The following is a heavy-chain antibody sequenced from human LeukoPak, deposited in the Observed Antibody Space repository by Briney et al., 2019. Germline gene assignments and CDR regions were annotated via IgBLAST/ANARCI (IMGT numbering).Heavy chain of an antibody. CDR1: GYIFTSYA. J-gene: IGHJ3*02. D-gene: IGHD6-13*01. CDR2: INAGNGNT. CDR3: ASHQPGQQLMKYAFDI. Sequence: ASVKVSCKASGYIFTSYAMHWVRQAPGQRLEWMGWINAGNGNTKYSQKFQGRVTITRDTSASTAYMELSSLRSEDTAVYYCASHQPGQQLMKYAFDIWGQGTMVTVSS. V-gene: IGHV1-3*01.